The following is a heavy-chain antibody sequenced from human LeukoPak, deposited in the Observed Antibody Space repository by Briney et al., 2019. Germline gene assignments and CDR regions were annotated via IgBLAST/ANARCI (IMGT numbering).Heavy chain of an antibody. J-gene: IGHJ4*02. CDR3: ARDLSGYSDYYFDY. V-gene: IGHV1-8*01. CDR2: MYPNTGNT. D-gene: IGHD3-3*01. Sequence: ASVKVSCKASGYTFTSYDINWVRQATGQGLEWMGWMYPNTGNTGFAQKFQGRVTMTKDTSISTAYMELSSLRSEDTAVYYCARDLSGYSDYYFDYWGQGTLVTVSS. CDR1: GYTFTSYD.